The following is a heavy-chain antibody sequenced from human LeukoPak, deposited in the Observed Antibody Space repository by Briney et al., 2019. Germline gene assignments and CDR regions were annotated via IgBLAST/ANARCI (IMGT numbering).Heavy chain of an antibody. J-gene: IGHJ6*02. V-gene: IGHV3-74*03. CDR1: GFTFSDYR. CDR2: INTDGRTT. Sequence: GGPLRLSCAASGFTFSDYRMYWVRQPPGKGLVWASYINTDGRTTKYADSVRGRFTISRDNAKNTLYLQMKSLRAEDTAVCYCARGGGGLGVWGQGTTVTVSS. CDR3: ARGGGGLGV.